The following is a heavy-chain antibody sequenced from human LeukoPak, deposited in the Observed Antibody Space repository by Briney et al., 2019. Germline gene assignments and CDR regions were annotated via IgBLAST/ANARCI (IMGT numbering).Heavy chain of an antibody. Sequence: GGSLRLSCAASGFTFSSYAMSWVRQAPGKGLEWVSAISGSGGSTYYADSVKGRFTISRDNSKNTLYLQMNSLRAEDTAVYYCAKDQGIAARRGGYFDYWGQGTLVTVSS. V-gene: IGHV3-23*01. CDR3: AKDQGIAARRGGYFDY. D-gene: IGHD6-6*01. J-gene: IGHJ4*02. CDR2: ISGSGGST. CDR1: GFTFSSYA.